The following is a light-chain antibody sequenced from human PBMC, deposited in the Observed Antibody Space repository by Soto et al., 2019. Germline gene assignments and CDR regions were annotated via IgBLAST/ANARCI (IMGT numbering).Light chain of an antibody. J-gene: IGKJ1*01. CDR3: QQSWTTPPT. CDR1: QSISSY. Sequence: QRTQSPSSLSASVVDRVTITFRASQSISSYLNWYQQKPGKAPKLLIYSASSLPSGVPSRFSGSGSGTDFTLTISSLQPEDFAAYYCQQSWTTPPTFGQGTKV. V-gene: IGKV1-39*01. CDR2: SAS.